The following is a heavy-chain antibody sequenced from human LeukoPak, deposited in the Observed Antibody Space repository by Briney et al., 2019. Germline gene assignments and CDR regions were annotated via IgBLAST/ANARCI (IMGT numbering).Heavy chain of an antibody. Sequence: PGGSLTLSCAASGFTFSSYAMSWVRQAPGKGLEWVSAISGSGGSTYYADSVKGRFTISRDNYKNTLYLQMNSLRAEDTAVYYCAREEALMSQYGSGSPPMRGQGTLVTVSS. CDR3: AREEALMSQYGSGSPPM. V-gene: IGHV3-23*01. J-gene: IGHJ4*02. CDR2: ISGSGGST. CDR1: GFTFSSYA. D-gene: IGHD3-10*01.